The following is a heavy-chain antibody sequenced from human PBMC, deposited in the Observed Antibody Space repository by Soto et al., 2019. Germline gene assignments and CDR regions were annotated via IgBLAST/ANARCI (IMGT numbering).Heavy chain of an antibody. Sequence: SVKVSCKASGGTFSSYAISWVRQAPGQGLEWMGGIIPIFGTANYAQKFQGRVTITADESTSTAYMELSSLRSEDTAVYYCARGVRYCSSTSCSLPGIQPAGHYYYGMDVWGQGTTVTVSS. D-gene: IGHD2-2*01. CDR1: GGTFSSYA. J-gene: IGHJ6*02. CDR2: IIPIFGTA. V-gene: IGHV1-69*13. CDR3: ARGVRYCSSTSCSLPGIQPAGHYYYGMDV.